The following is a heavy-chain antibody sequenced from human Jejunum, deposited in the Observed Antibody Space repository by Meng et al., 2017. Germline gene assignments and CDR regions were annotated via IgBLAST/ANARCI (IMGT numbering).Heavy chain of an antibody. CDR2: ISDNGGRI. D-gene: IGHD5-18*01. CDR3: AKGGYSFGYNDH. V-gene: IGHV3-23*01. Sequence: ETLSLTCAASGFTFTTYAMSWIRQAPGRGLEWVSVISDNGGRIFYADSVKGRFTISRDNSKNTLYLQMNNLRAEDTAVYFCAKGGYSFGYNDHWGQGTLVTGAS. J-gene: IGHJ5*02. CDR1: GFTFTTYA.